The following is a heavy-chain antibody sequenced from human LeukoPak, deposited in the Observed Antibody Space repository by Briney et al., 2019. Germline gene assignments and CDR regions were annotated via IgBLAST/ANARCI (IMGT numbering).Heavy chain of an antibody. CDR3: ARHLSGSGWYVFDY. V-gene: IGHV4-39*01. Sequence: PSETLSLTCTVSGGSISSNSYYWGWIRQPPGKGLEWIGSIYYSGSTYYKPSLKSRLTISVDTSKNQFSLKLSSVTAADTAVYYCARHLSGSGWYVFDYWGQGTLVTVSS. J-gene: IGHJ4*02. D-gene: IGHD6-19*01. CDR2: IYYSGST. CDR1: GGSISSNSYY.